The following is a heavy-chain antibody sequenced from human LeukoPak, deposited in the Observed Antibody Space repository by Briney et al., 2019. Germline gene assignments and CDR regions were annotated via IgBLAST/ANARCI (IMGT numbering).Heavy chain of an antibody. CDR3: ASDGRSTGGVDY. CDR2: IYYSGST. CDR1: GGSISSYY. V-gene: IGHV4-59*01. Sequence: SETLSLTCTVSGGSISSYYWSWIRQPPGKGLEWIGYIYYSGSTNYNPSLKSRVTISVDTSKNQFSLKLSSVTAADTAVYYCASDGRSTGGVDYWGQGTLVTVSS. D-gene: IGHD1-14*01. J-gene: IGHJ4*02.